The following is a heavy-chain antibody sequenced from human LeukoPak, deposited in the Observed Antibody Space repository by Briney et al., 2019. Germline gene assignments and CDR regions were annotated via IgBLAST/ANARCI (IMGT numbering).Heavy chain of an antibody. D-gene: IGHD4-11*01. Sequence: PGGSLRLSCAASGFTFSSYAMSWVRQAPGKGLEWVSAMSGSCGSTYYADSVKGRFTISRDNSKNTLYLQMNSLRAEDTAVYYCAKEIDGYSNLDYHYYMDVWGKGTTVTVSS. J-gene: IGHJ6*03. V-gene: IGHV3-23*01. CDR3: AKEIDGYSNLDYHYYMDV. CDR2: MSGSCGST. CDR1: GFTFSSYA.